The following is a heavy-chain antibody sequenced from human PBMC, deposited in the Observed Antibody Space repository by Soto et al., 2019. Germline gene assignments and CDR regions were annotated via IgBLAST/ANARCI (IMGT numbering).Heavy chain of an antibody. CDR1: GFTFSDYY. CDR3: ARDLYQLLSGWFDP. CDR2: ISSSGSTI. V-gene: IGHV3-11*01. D-gene: IGHD2-2*01. J-gene: IGHJ5*02. Sequence: GGSLRLSCAASGFTFSDYYMSWIRQAPGKGLEWVSYISSSGSTIYYADSVKGRFTISRDNAKNSLYLQMNSLRAEDTAVYYCARDLYQLLSGWFDPWGQGTLVTVSS.